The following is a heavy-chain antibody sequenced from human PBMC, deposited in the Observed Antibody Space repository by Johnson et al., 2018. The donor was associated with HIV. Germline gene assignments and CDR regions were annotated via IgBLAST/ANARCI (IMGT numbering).Heavy chain of an antibody. Sequence: QVQLVESGGGVVQHGRSLRLSCAASKFAFSTYGMHWVRQAPGKGLEWVAVISYDGSNKYYADSVKGRFTISRDNSKNTLYLQMNSLRAEDTAVYYCARDGYYNFWSGYDQGFDIWGQGTMVTVSS. V-gene: IGHV3-30-3*01. CDR2: ISYDGSNK. D-gene: IGHD3-3*01. CDR3: ARDGYYNFWSGYDQGFDI. J-gene: IGHJ3*02. CDR1: KFAFSTYG.